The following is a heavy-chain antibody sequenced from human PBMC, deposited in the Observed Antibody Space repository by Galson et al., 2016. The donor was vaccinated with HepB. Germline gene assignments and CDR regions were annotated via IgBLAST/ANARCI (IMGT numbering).Heavy chain of an antibody. J-gene: IGHJ6*02. D-gene: IGHD6-6*01. Sequence: SLRLSCAASGFTFSSYGMHWVRQAPGKGLEWVAVIWYDGSNKYYADSGKGRFTISRDNSKNTLYLQMNSLRAEDTAVYYCARENIAARPGYYYYFGMDVWGQGTTVTVSS. V-gene: IGHV3-33*01. CDR3: ARENIAARPGYYYYFGMDV. CDR2: IWYDGSNK. CDR1: GFTFSSYG.